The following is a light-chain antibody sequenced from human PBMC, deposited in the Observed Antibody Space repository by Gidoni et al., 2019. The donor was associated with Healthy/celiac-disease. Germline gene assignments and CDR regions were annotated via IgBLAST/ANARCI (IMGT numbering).Light chain of an antibody. CDR2: DAS. J-gene: IGKJ4*01. CDR1: QSVSSY. Sequence: EIVFTPSPATLSLSPGERASLSCRASQSVSSYLAWYQQKPGQAPRLLIYDASNRATGIPARFSGSGSGTDFTLTSSSLEPEDFAVYYCQQRSNWVLTFGGGTKVEIK. V-gene: IGKV3-11*01. CDR3: QQRSNWVLT.